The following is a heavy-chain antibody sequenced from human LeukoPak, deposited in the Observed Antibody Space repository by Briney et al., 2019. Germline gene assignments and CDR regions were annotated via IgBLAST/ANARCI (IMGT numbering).Heavy chain of an antibody. D-gene: IGHD2-15*01. CDR2: IRYDGSNK. Sequence: GGSLRLSCAASGFTFSSYGMHWVRQAPGKGLEWVAFIRYDGSNKYYADSVKGRFTISRDNSKNTLYLQMNSLRAEDTAVYYCAKDTLGSPNVESYFDYWGQGTLVTVSS. CDR3: AKDTLGSPNVESYFDY. V-gene: IGHV3-30*02. CDR1: GFTFSSYG. J-gene: IGHJ4*02.